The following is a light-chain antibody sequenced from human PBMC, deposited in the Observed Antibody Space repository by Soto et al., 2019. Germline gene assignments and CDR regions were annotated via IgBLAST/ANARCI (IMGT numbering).Light chain of an antibody. J-gene: IGKJ4*01. Sequence: DLQMTQSPSSLSASVGDRVTIICRASQGIGNYVGWYQQKPGKAPKRLIYAASILESGVPPRFSGSGSGTEFTLTISTLQPEDFAVYYCLQQSSYPQSFGGGTTVEIK. CDR1: QGIGNY. CDR3: LQQSSYPQS. V-gene: IGKV1-17*01. CDR2: AAS.